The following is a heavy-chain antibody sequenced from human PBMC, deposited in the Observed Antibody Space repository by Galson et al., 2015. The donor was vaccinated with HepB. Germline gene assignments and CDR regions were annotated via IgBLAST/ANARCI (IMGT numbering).Heavy chain of an antibody. J-gene: IGHJ4*02. V-gene: IGHV3-30-3*01. CDR2: ISYDGSNK. D-gene: IGHD6-25*01. Sequence: SLRLSCAASGFTFSSYAMHWIRQAPGKGLEWVAVISYDGSNKYYADSVKGRFTISRDNSKNTLYLQMNSLRAEDTAVYYCAGLPFFDYWGQGTLVTVSS. CDR3: AGLPFFDY. CDR1: GFTFSSYA.